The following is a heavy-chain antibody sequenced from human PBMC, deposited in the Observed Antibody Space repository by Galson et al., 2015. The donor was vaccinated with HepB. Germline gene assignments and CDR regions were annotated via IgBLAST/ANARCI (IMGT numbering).Heavy chain of an antibody. Sequence: SVKVSCKASGGTFSSYAISWVRQAPGQGLEWMGGIIPIFGTANYAQKFQGRVTITEDESTSTAYMELSSLRSEDTAVYYCARGGYCTGGVCSYYYYYYYMVVWGKGTTVTVSS. V-gene: IGHV1-69*13. CDR3: ARGGYCTGGVCSYYYYYYYMVV. CDR1: GGTFSSYA. D-gene: IGHD2-8*02. CDR2: IIPIFGTA. J-gene: IGHJ6*03.